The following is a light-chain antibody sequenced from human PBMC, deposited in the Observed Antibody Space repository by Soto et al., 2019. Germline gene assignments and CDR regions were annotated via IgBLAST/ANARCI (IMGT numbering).Light chain of an antibody. J-gene: IGKJ1*01. Sequence: EIVLTQSPATLSLSPGERATLSCRASQSVSSYLAWYQQKPGQAPRLLIYDASNRATGIPARFSGSGSGTDFTLTISSLEPEDFAVYYCQQYYNWPPLTFGQGTKVDIK. CDR3: QQYYNWPPLT. CDR2: DAS. CDR1: QSVSSY. V-gene: IGKV3-11*01.